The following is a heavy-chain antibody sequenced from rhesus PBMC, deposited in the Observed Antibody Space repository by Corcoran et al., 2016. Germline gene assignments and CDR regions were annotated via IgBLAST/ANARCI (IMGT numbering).Heavy chain of an antibody. CDR3: ARPYCRGIYCYGYYFDY. CDR1: GGSISDSYR. CDR2: IYGSNTST. J-gene: IGHJ4*01. V-gene: IGHV4S10*01. D-gene: IGHD2-27*01. Sequence: QVQLQESGPGVVKPSETLSLTCAVSGGSISDSYRWSWIRQPPGKGLEWIGYIYGSNTSTHPTPSLQSRVTISKDTSNTPFSLKLSSVAAAGTAVYYCARPYCRGIYCYGYYFDYGGQGVLVTVSS.